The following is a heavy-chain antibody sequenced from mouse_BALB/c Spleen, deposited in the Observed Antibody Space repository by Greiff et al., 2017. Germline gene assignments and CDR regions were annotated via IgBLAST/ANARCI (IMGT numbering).Heavy chain of an antibody. V-gene: IGHV1S127*01. Sequence: QVQLQQPGAELVKPGASVKMSCKASGYTFTSYWMHWVKQRPGQGLEWIGTIDPSDSYTSYNQKFKGKATLTVDTSSSTAYMQLSSLTSEDSAVYYCTRGRRYDVNYAMDYWGQGTSVTVSS. CDR1: GYTFTSYW. CDR2: IDPSDSYT. CDR3: TRGRRYDVNYAMDY. J-gene: IGHJ4*01. D-gene: IGHD2-14*01.